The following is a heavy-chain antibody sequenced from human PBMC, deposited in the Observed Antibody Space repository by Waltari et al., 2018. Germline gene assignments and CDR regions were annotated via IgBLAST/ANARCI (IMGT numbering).Heavy chain of an antibody. J-gene: IGHJ4*02. Sequence: QVQLQESGPGLVKPSQTLSLTCTVSGGSISSGSYYWSWIRQPAGKGLEWIGRIYTSGSNNYNPSLKSRVTISVDTSKNQCSLKLSSVTAADTAVYYCARDNNGTVDYWGQGTLVTVSS. V-gene: IGHV4-61*02. D-gene: IGHD1-20*01. CDR1: GGSISSGSYY. CDR3: ARDNNGTVDY. CDR2: IYTSGSN.